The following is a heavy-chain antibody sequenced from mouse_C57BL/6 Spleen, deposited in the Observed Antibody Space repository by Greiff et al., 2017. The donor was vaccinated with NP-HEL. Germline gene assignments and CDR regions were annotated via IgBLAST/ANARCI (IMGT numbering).Heavy chain of an antibody. V-gene: IGHV1-9*01. J-gene: IGHJ4*01. D-gene: IGHD2-13*01. Sequence: VQLQQPGAELMKPGASAKLSCKATGYTFTGYWIEWVKQRPGHGLEWIGEMLPGSGSTNYNQKFKGKATFTADTSSNTAYMQLSSLTTEDSAIYYCARGSDYDYYAMDYWGQGTSVTGSS. CDR2: MLPGSGST. CDR1: GYTFTGYW. CDR3: ARGSDYDYYAMDY.